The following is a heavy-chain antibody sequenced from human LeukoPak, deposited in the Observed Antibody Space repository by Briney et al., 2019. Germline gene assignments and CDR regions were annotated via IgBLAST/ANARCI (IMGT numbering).Heavy chain of an antibody. CDR3: ARDRIQLWSGFDAFDI. CDR2: ISAYNGNT. D-gene: IGHD5-18*01. CDR1: GYTFTSYG. Sequence: ASVKVSCKASGYTFTSYGISWVRQAPGQGLEWMGWISAYNGNTNYAQKLQGRVTMTTDTSTSTAYMELRSLRSDDTAVYYCARDRIQLWSGFDAFDIWGQGTMVTVSS. J-gene: IGHJ3*02. V-gene: IGHV1-18*01.